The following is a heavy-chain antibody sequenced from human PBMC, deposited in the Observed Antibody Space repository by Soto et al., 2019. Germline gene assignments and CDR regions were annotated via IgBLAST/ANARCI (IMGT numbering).Heavy chain of an antibody. CDR1: GFVFSSYA. Sequence: EVQLLESGGGLVQPGGSLRLSRAASGFVFSSYAMSWVRQAPGKGLEWVSTISGSGGNTYYADSVKGRFTISRDNSKNTLYLQMNSLRAEDTALYYCAKDPRVHYYGSGSSSYWGQGTLVTVSS. J-gene: IGHJ4*02. CDR2: ISGSGGNT. V-gene: IGHV3-23*01. D-gene: IGHD3-10*01. CDR3: AKDPRVHYYGSGSSSY.